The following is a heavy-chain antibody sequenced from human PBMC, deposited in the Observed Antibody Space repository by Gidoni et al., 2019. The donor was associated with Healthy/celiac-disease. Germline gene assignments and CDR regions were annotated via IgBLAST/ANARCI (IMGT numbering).Heavy chain of an antibody. CDR1: GFTVSSNY. V-gene: IGHV3-53*01. CDR3: ARPQGGIED. J-gene: IGHJ6*02. D-gene: IGHD3-16*01. CDR2: IYSGGST. Sequence: LVESGGGLSQTGGSLGLPCPTYGFTVSSNYMSWVRQAPGKGLEWVSVIYSGGSTYYADSVKRRCTISRDNSKNTLYLKMNSLRDEDMAVYYCARPQGGIEDWGQGTTVTVSS.